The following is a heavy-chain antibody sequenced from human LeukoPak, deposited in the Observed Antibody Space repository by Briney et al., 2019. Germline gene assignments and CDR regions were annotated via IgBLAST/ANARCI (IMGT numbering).Heavy chain of an antibody. CDR1: GDSISSYY. J-gene: IGHJ4*02. CDR2: IYASGST. Sequence: SETLSLTCTVSGDSISSYYWSWIRQPAGKGLEWIGRIYASGSTNYNPSLKSRVTMSVDTSKNQFSLRLSSVTAADTAVYYCAWGADSSGYYDYWGQGTLVTVSS. V-gene: IGHV4-4*07. CDR3: AWGADSSGYYDY. D-gene: IGHD3-22*01.